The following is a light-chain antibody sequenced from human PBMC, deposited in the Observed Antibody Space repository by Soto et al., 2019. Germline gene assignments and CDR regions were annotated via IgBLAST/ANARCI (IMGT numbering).Light chain of an antibody. CDR2: DAS. Sequence: DIHMTQSPSTLSSSFGDRVTITFLASQSVSGWLAWYQQKPGEAPKLLIYDASALPRGVPSRFSGSGSGTKFTLTIASLQPDDFATYYCQQYETFSGTFGPGTKVDIK. CDR3: QQYETFSGT. V-gene: IGKV1-5*01. CDR1: QSVSGW. J-gene: IGKJ1*01.